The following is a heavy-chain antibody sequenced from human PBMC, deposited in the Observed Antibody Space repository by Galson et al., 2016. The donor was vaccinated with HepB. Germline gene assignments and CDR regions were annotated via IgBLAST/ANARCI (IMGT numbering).Heavy chain of an antibody. D-gene: IGHD3-9*01. V-gene: IGHV3-48*02. J-gene: IGHJ6*02. CDR3: ARGLLYFDWYQLEGYGMDV. Sequence: SLRLSCAASGFTFSSYSMNWVRQAPGKGLEWVSFLSTSSSTVYYSDSVKGRSTVSRDNGKNSLYLQMNSLRDEDTAVYYCARGLLYFDWYQLEGYGMDVWGQGTTVTVSS. CDR2: LSTSSSTV. CDR1: GFTFSSYS.